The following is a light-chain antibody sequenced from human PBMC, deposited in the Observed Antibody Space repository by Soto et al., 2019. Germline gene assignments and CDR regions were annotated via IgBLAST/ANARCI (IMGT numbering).Light chain of an antibody. CDR2: GAS. J-gene: IGKJ1*01. Sequence: DIPMTQSPSSLSASVGDRVTITCRASQSISNFLNWYQQKQGKAPKPLIYGASTLQSGVPLRFSGSGSGTDFTLTISSLQPEDFATYFCLQSYSTWTFGQGTKVEIK. CDR3: LQSYSTWT. V-gene: IGKV1-39*01. CDR1: QSISNF.